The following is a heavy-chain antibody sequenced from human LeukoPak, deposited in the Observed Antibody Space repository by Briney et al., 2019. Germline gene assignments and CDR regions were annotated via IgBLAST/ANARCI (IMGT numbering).Heavy chain of an antibody. CDR3: ARDAAYYDSSGYYDAIDI. CDR2: IREDGSEK. J-gene: IGHJ3*02. CDR1: GFIFSRSW. D-gene: IGHD3-22*01. Sequence: GGSLRLSCIGPGFIFSRSWMTWVRQAPGKGLEWVAKIREDGSEKYYVDSVKGRFTISRDNAKNSLFLQMNGQRVEDTAVYYCARDAAYYDSSGYYDAIDIWGQGTMVTVSS. V-gene: IGHV3-7*01.